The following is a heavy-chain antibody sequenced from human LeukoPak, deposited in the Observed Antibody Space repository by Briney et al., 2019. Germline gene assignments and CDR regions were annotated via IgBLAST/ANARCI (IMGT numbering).Heavy chain of an antibody. CDR1: GGSFSGYY. V-gene: IGHV4-34*01. D-gene: IGHD3-22*01. CDR3: ARKADYDSSAAYNWFDP. Sequence: SETLSLTCAVYGGSFSGYYWSWIRQPPGKGLEWIGEINHSGSTNYNPSLKSRVTMSVDTSKNQFSLKLSSVTAADTAVYYCARKADYDSSAAYNWFDPWGQGTLVTVSS. CDR2: INHSGST. J-gene: IGHJ5*02.